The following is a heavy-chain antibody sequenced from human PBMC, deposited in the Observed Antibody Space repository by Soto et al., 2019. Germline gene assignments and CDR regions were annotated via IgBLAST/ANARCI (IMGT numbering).Heavy chain of an antibody. Sequence: GASVQVSFKASGGTFSRYAISWVRQAPGQGLEWMGGIIPIFGTANYAQKFQGRVTITADKSTSTAYMELSSLRSEDTAVYYCASLYYYDSSGYYYAPFDYWGQGTLVTVSS. V-gene: IGHV1-69*06. CDR3: ASLYYYDSSGYYYAPFDY. J-gene: IGHJ4*02. D-gene: IGHD3-22*01. CDR2: IIPIFGTA. CDR1: GGTFSRYA.